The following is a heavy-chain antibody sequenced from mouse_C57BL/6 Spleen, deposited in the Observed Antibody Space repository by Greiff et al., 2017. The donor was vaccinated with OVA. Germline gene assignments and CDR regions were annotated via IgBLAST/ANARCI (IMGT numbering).Heavy chain of an antibody. CDR3: ARAYGSSYVGYFDY. J-gene: IGHJ2*01. V-gene: IGHV1-19*01. CDR2: INPYNGGT. D-gene: IGHD1-1*01. CDR1: GYTFTDYY. Sequence: EVQLQQSGPVLVKPGASVKMSCKASGYTFTDYYMNWVKQSHGKSLEWIGVINPYNGGTSYNQKFKGKATLTVDKSSSTAYMELNSLTSEDSAVYYCARAYGSSYVGYFDYWGQGTTLTVSS.